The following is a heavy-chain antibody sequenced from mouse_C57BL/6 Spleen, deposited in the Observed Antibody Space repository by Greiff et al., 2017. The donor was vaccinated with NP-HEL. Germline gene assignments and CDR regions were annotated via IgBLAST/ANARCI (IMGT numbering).Heavy chain of an antibody. D-gene: IGHD1-1*01. J-gene: IGHJ2*01. Sequence: QVQLKQSGAELVRPGASVTLSCKASGYTFTDYEMHWVKQTPVHGLVWIGAIDPETGGTAYNQKFKGKAILTADKSSSTAYMELRSLTSEDSAVYYCTRNYYGSSYDYWGQGTTLTVSS. V-gene: IGHV1-15*01. CDR1: GYTFTDYE. CDR2: IDPETGGT. CDR3: TRNYYGSSYDY.